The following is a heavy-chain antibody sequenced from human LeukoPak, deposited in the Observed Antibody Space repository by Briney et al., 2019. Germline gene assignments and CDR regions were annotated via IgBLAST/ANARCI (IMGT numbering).Heavy chain of an antibody. CDR2: IKQDGSEK. CDR3: ARDRAFGGVIGAFDI. Sequence: WGSLRLSCAASGFTFSSYWMSWVRQAPGKGLEWVANIKQDGSEKYYVDSVKGRFTISRDNAKNSLYLQMNSLRAEDTAVYYCARDRAFGGVIGAFDIWGQGTMVTVSS. CDR1: GFTFSSYW. V-gene: IGHV3-7*01. J-gene: IGHJ3*02. D-gene: IGHD3-16*01.